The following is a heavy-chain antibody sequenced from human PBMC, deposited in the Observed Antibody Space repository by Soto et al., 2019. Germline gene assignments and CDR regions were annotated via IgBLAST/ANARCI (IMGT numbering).Heavy chain of an antibody. V-gene: IGHV3-30-3*01. CDR3: ARRPIAAPISPFDY. Sequence: PGGSLSLSCAASGFTFSSYAMHWVRQAPGKGLEWVAVISYDGSNKYYADSVKGRFTISRDNSKNTLYLQMNSLRAEDTAVYYCARRPIAAPISPFDYWGQGTLVTVSS. D-gene: IGHD6-6*01. J-gene: IGHJ4*02. CDR1: GFTFSSYA. CDR2: ISYDGSNK.